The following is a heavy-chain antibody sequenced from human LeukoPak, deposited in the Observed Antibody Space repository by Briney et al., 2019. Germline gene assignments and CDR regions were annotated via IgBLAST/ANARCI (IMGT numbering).Heavy chain of an antibody. V-gene: IGHV1-46*01. CDR3: ARDTYNYDSSGYPTYYFDY. CDR2: INPSGGST. J-gene: IGHJ4*02. CDR1: GYTFTSYY. Sequence: ASVKVSCKASGYTFTSYYMHWVRQAPGQGLEWIGIINPSGGSTSYAQKFQGRVTMTRDTSTSTVYMGLSSLRSEDTAVYYCARDTYNYDSSGYPTYYFDYWGQGTLVTVSS. D-gene: IGHD3-22*01.